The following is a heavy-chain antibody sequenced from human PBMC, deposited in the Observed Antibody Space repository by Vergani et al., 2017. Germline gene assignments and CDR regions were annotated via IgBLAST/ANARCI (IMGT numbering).Heavy chain of an antibody. CDR1: GFTFSSYA. J-gene: IGHJ4*02. D-gene: IGHD3-3*01. Sequence: EVQLLESGGGLVQPGGSLRLSCAASGFTFSSYAMSWVRQAPGKGLEWVSAISGSGGSTSYADSVKGRFTIARDNSKNTLYLQMNSLRAEDTAVYYCAKAARYYDFWSGYRDYWGQGTLVTVSS. CDR3: AKAARYYDFWSGYRDY. V-gene: IGHV3-23*01. CDR2: ISGSGGST.